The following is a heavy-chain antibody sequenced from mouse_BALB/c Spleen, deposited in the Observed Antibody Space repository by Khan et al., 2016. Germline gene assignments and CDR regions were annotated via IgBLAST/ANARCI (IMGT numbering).Heavy chain of an antibody. CDR3: TRAPTATRYFDV. V-gene: IGHV3-2*02. J-gene: IGHJ1*01. CDR2: IRYSGST. D-gene: IGHD1-2*01. Sequence: EVQLQESGPGLVKPSQSLSLTCTVTGYSITSDYAWNWIRQFPGNKLEWMGYIRYSGSTTYNPSLKSRISITRATSKNPFFLQLYSVTTEDTATYYCTRAPTATRYFDVWGAGTTVTVSA. CDR1: GYSITSDYA.